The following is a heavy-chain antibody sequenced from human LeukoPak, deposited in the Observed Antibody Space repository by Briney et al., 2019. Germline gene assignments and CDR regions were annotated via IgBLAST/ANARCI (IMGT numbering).Heavy chain of an antibody. CDR1: GGSISSSSYY. V-gene: IGHV4-39*07. CDR2: IYYSGST. Sequence: SETLSLTCTVSGGSISSSSYYWGWIRQPPGKGLEWIGGIYYSGSTYYNPSLKSRVTISVDTSKNQFSLKLSSVTAADTAVYYCARRRGSSGYFDYWGQGTLVTVSS. CDR3: ARRRGSSGYFDY. J-gene: IGHJ4*02. D-gene: IGHD3-22*01.